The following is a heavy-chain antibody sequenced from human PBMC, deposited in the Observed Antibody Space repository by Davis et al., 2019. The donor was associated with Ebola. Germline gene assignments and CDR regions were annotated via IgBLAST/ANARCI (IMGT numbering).Heavy chain of an antibody. D-gene: IGHD5-12*01. CDR1: GDIVSRNA. Sequence: HSQTLSLTCAISGDIVSRNAWNWIRQSPSRGLEWLGRTYYSSKWYNESALSVKSRITISADTAKNQLSLHLDSVTPEDTAVYYCARGWLRSAFDQWGQGTLVTVSS. CDR3: ARGWLRSAFDQ. V-gene: IGHV6-1*01. J-gene: IGHJ4*02. CDR2: TYYSSKWYN.